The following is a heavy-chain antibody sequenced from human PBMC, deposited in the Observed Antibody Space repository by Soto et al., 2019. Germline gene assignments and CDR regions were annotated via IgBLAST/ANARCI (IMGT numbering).Heavy chain of an antibody. CDR1: GYTFTSYG. J-gene: IGHJ6*02. Sequence: ASVKFSCKASGYTFTSYGISWVRQAPGQGLEWMGWISAYNGNTNYAQKLQGRVTMTTDTSTSTAYMELRSLRSDDTAVYYCAREKGVVRDIFYYYYGMDVWGQGTTVTVSS. CDR3: AREKGVVRDIFYYYYGMDV. CDR2: ISAYNGNT. V-gene: IGHV1-18*04. D-gene: IGHD2-2*01.